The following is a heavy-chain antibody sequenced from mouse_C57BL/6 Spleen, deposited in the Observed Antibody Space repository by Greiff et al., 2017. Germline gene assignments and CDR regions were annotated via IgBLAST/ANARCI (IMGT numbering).Heavy chain of an antibody. D-gene: IGHD2-3*01. V-gene: IGHV5-17*01. Sequence: EVQVVESGGGLVKPGGSLKLSCAASGFTFSDYGMHWVRQAPEKGLEWVAYISSGSSTIYYADTVKGRFTISRDNAKNTLFLQMTSLRSEDTAMYYCARWLLSYAMDYWGQGTSVTVSS. J-gene: IGHJ4*01. CDR1: GFTFSDYG. CDR3: ARWLLSYAMDY. CDR2: ISSGSSTI.